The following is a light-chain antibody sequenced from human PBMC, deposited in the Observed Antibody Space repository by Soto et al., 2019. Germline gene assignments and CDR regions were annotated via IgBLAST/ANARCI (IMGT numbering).Light chain of an antibody. CDR2: DNN. J-gene: IGLJ3*02. CDR1: SSNIGNNY. Sequence: QSALTQPPSVSAAPGQKVTISCSGTSSNIGNNYVSWYQQLPGTAPKLLIYDNNNRPSRISDRFSGSKSGTSATLGITGLQTGDEADYHCGTWDSSLGTVVFGGGTKLTVL. V-gene: IGLV1-51*01. CDR3: GTWDSSLGTVV.